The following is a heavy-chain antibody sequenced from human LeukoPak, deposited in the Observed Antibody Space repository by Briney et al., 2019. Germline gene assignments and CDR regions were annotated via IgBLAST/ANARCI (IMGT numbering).Heavy chain of an antibody. V-gene: IGHV4-34*01. J-gene: IGHJ4*02. CDR3: ARAFPPMVRGVTQFDY. Sequence: KPSETLSLTCAVYGGSFSGYYWSWIRQPPGKGLEWIGEINHSGSTNYNPSLKSRVTISVDTSKNQFPLKLSSVTAADTAVYYCARAFPPMVRGVTQFDYWGQGTLVTVSS. CDR2: INHSGST. CDR1: GGSFSGYY. D-gene: IGHD3-10*01.